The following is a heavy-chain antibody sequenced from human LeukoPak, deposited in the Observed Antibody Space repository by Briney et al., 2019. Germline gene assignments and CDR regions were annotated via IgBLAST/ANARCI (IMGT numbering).Heavy chain of an antibody. V-gene: IGHV3-20*04. D-gene: IGHD3-16*01. CDR1: GFTFSDYY. J-gene: IGHJ4*02. CDR2: INWNGGST. CDR3: ARVYYDHVMGPTTHFDY. Sequence: GGSLRLSCAASGFTFSDYYMSWIRQAPGKGLEWVSGINWNGGSTGYADSVKGRFTISRDNAKNSLYLQMNSLRAEDTALYYCARVYYDHVMGPTTHFDYWGQGTLVTVSS.